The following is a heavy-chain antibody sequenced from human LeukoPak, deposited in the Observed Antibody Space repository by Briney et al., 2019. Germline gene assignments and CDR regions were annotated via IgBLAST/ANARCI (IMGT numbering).Heavy chain of an antibody. J-gene: IGHJ3*02. CDR2: ISSSSSYI. Sequence: GGSLRLSCAASGFTFSSYGMHWVRQAPGKGLEWVSSISSSSSYIYYADSVKGRFSISRDNAKNSLYLQMNSLRAEDTAVYYCASDLDYSTDAFDIWGQGTMVTVSS. D-gene: IGHD3-10*01. V-gene: IGHV3-21*01. CDR3: ASDLDYSTDAFDI. CDR1: GFTFSSYG.